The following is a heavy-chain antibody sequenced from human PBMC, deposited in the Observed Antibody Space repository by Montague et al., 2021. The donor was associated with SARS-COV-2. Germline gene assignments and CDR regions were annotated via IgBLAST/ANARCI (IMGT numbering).Heavy chain of an antibody. CDR2: IYYSGST. V-gene: IGHV4-59*01. J-gene: IGHJ4*02. Sequence: SETLSLTCTVSGGSISSYYWSWIRQPPGKGLEWIGYIYYSGSTNYNPSLKSRVTISVDTSKNQFSLKLSSVTAADTAVYYCVRIWYSSGYQGIYYFDYWGQGPRVTVSS. CDR3: VRIWYSSGYQGIYYFDY. CDR1: GGSISSYY. D-gene: IGHD3-22*01.